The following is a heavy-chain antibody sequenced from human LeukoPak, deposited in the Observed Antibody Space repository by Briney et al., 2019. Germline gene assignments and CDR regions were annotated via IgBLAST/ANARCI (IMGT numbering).Heavy chain of an antibody. CDR2: IYYSGST. CDR3: ARGSYYYDSSGYYSLYAFDI. J-gene: IGHJ3*02. Sequence: SETLSLTCTVSGGSISSYYWSWIRQPPGKGLEWVGYIYYSGSTNYNPSLKSRVTISEDTSKNQFSLKLSSVTAADTAVYYCARGSYYYDSSGYYSLYAFDIWGQGTMVTVSS. CDR1: GGSISSYY. V-gene: IGHV4-59*01. D-gene: IGHD3-22*01.